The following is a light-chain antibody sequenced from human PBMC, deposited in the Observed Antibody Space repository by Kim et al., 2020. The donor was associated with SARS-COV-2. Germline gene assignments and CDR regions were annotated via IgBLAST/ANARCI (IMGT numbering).Light chain of an antibody. J-gene: IGKJ4*01. CDR3: QQYYIAPLS. Sequence: ASVGDRGTVTCRASQDIGKSVAWYQHKGGKAPTILLYAASRLENGVPSRFSGSGSGTTFTLTITTLQPEDFAVYYCQQYYIAPLSFGGGTKVDIK. CDR1: QDIGKS. V-gene: IGKV1-NL1*01. CDR2: AAS.